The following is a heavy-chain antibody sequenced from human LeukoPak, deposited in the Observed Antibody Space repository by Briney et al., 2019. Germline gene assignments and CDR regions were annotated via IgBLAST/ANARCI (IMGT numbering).Heavy chain of an antibody. CDR2: IKQDGSEE. Sequence: GGSLRLSCAASGFTFSSHWMTWVRQAPGKGLEWVANIKQDGSEEYYLDSVKGRFVISRDNANNSVFLLMNSLRAEDTAVYYCVRERYSSGWSYWFDSWGQGTLVTVSS. D-gene: IGHD6-19*01. J-gene: IGHJ5*01. CDR3: VRERYSSGWSYWFDS. V-gene: IGHV3-7*03. CDR1: GFTFSSHW.